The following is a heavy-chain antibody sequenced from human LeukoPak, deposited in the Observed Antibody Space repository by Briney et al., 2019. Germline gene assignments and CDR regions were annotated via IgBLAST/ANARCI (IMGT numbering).Heavy chain of an antibody. Sequence: GGSLRLSCAASGFSFRSYTMHWVRQAPGKGLEWVAVMSYDGSNKYYADSVKGRFAISRDNSKNTLYLQMNSLRAEDTAVYYCAKSKLDIVVVPARVNFDYWGQGTLVTVSS. D-gene: IGHD2-2*01. CDR1: GFSFRSYT. CDR3: AKSKLDIVVVPARVNFDY. J-gene: IGHJ4*02. CDR2: MSYDGSNK. V-gene: IGHV3-30*09.